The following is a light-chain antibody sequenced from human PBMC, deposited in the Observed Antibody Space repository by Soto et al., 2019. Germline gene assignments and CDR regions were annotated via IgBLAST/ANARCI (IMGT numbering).Light chain of an antibody. CDR3: CSYAGTYTLV. V-gene: IGLV2-11*01. CDR1: SSDVGNHNY. J-gene: IGLJ2*01. CDR2: DVT. Sequence: QLVLTQPRSVSGSPGQSVTISCTGTSSDVGNHNYVSWYQQHPGKAPKLMIFDVTERPSGVPDRFSGSKSGNTASLTISGLQAGDEADYYCCSYAGTYTLVFGGGTKLTVL.